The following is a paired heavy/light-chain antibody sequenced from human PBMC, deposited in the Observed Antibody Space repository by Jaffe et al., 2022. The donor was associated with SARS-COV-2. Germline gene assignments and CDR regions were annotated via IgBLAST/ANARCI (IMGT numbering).Heavy chain of an antibody. J-gene: IGHJ4*02. CDR3: AKNPNYDILSGYYFEY. CDR1: GFTFSAYA. CDR2: IRGGGDIT. D-gene: IGHD3-9*01. V-gene: IGHV3-23*04. Sequence: EVQLVESGGDLVQPGGSLRLSCAASGFTFSAYAMSWVRQAPGKGLEWVSGIRGGGDITYYTDSVKGRFTISRDNSKSTLYLHIDGLRAEDTAVYYCAKNPNYDILSGYYFEYWGQGTLVTVSS.
Light chain of an antibody. Sequence: QSVLTQPPSASGTPGQRVTISCSGSSSNIGTNYVYWYQQLPGTAPKLLIYRNDQRPSGVPDRFSGSKSGTSASLAISGLRSEDEADYYCAAWDDSLSELFGTGTRVTV. CDR3: AAWDDSLSEL. V-gene: IGLV1-47*01. J-gene: IGLJ1*01. CDR1: SSNIGTNY. CDR2: RND.